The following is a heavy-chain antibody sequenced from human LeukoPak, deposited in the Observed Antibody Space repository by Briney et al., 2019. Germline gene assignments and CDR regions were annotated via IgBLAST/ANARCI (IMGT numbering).Heavy chain of an antibody. J-gene: IGHJ4*02. V-gene: IGHV4-30-4*08. CDR2: IYYSGST. CDR3: ARVGAYHWNDDEEWIFDY. CDR1: GGSISSGDYY. D-gene: IGHD1-1*01. Sequence: QTLSLTCTVSGGSISSGDYYWSWIRQPPGKVLEWNGYIYYSGSTYYNPSLKSRVPIPADTSKNQFSLQLSSVTAADTAVSYCARVGAYHWNDDEEWIFDYWGQGTLVTVSS.